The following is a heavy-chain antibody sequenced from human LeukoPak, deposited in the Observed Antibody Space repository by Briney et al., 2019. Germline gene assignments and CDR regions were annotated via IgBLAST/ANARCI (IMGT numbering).Heavy chain of an antibody. V-gene: IGHV4-30-2*01. CDR3: ARAPYEAVAVYYFDY. CDR1: GGSISSGGYS. D-gene: IGHD6-19*01. CDR2: IYHSGST. Sequence: PSQTLSLACAVSGGSISSGGYSWSWIRQPPGKGLEWIGYIYHSGSTYYNPSLKSRVTISVDRSKNQFSLKLSSVTAADTAVYYCARAPYEAVAVYYFDYWGQGTLVTVSS. J-gene: IGHJ4*02.